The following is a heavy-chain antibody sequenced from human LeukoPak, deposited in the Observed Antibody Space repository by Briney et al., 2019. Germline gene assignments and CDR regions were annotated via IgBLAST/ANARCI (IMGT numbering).Heavy chain of an antibody. CDR2: INHSGST. Sequence: SETLSLTCAVYGGSFSGYYWSWIRQPPGKGLEWIGEINHSGSTNYNPPLKSRVTISVDTSKNQFSLKLSSVTAADTAVYYCARGKRWLQPYFDYWGQGTLVTVSS. V-gene: IGHV4-34*01. D-gene: IGHD5-24*01. J-gene: IGHJ4*02. CDR1: GGSFSGYY. CDR3: ARGKRWLQPYFDY.